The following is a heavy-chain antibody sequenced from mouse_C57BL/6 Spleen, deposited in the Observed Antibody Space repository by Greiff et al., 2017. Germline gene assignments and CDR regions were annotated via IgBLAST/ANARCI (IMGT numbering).Heavy chain of an antibody. D-gene: IGHD2-4*01. CDR1: GYAFSSYW. CDR3: ARSGYDYDGLFAY. V-gene: IGHV1-80*01. Sequence: VQLQQSGAELVKPGASVTISCKASGYAFSSYWMNWVKQRPGKGLEGIGQIYPGDGDTNYNGKFKGKATLTADKASSTAYMQLSSLTSEDSAVYFCARSGYDYDGLFAYWGQGTLVTVSA. CDR2: IYPGDGDT. J-gene: IGHJ3*01.